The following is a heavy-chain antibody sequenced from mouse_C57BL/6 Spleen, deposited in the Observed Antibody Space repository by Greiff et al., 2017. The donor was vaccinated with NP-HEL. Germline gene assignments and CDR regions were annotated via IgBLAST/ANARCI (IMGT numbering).Heavy chain of an antibody. CDR2: FHPYNDDT. V-gene: IGHV1-47*01. J-gene: IGHJ2*01. CDR1: GYTFTTYP. CDR3: ARNYYDYDRYYFDY. Sequence: VQLQQSGAELVKPGASVKMSCKASGYTFTTYPLEWMKQNHGKSLEWIGNFHPYNDDTKYNEKFKGKATLTVETSSSTVYLELSRLTSDDSAVYYCARNYYDYDRYYFDYWGQGTTLTVAS. D-gene: IGHD2-4*01.